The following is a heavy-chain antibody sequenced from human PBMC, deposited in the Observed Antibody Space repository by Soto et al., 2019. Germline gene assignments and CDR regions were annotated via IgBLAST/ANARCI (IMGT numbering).Heavy chain of an antibody. CDR3: ARGTWMTTVTTFGERGYYMDV. Sequence: SETLSLTCAVYGGSFSGYYWSWIRQPPGKGLEWIGEINHSGSTNYNPSLKSRVTISVDTSKNQFSLKLSSVTAADTAVYYCARGTWMTTVTTFGERGYYMDVWGKGTTVTVS. D-gene: IGHD4-17*01. CDR1: GGSFSGYY. V-gene: IGHV4-34*01. J-gene: IGHJ6*03. CDR2: INHSGST.